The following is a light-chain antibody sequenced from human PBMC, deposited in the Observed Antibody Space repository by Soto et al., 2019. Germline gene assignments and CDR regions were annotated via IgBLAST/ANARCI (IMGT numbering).Light chain of an antibody. V-gene: IGLV2-8*01. Sequence: QSVLTQPPSASGSPGQSVTISCTGTSSDIGVYDFVSWYQQHPGKAPKVIIYQVNKRPSGVPDRFSGSKSGTSASLAISGLQSEDEADYYCATWDDSLPAVFGGGTKLTVL. CDR3: ATWDDSLPAV. J-gene: IGLJ2*01. CDR2: QVN. CDR1: SSDIGVYDF.